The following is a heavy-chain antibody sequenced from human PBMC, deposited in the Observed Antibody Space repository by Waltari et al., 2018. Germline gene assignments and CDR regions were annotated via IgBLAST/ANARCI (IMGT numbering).Heavy chain of an antibody. CDR3: ARGNTDLDY. V-gene: IGHV1-3*03. CDR1: GYFSTSYV. CDR2: INAGNGDT. Sequence: QVQLVQSGAEVKEPGASVKVSCKSSGYFSTSYVIHWVRQAPGQRLEWMGWINAGNGDTKYSQECQGRVTITRDTSANTAYMGLSSLRSEDRAIYYCARGNTDLDYWGQGTLVTVSS. D-gene: IGHD5-18*01. J-gene: IGHJ4*02.